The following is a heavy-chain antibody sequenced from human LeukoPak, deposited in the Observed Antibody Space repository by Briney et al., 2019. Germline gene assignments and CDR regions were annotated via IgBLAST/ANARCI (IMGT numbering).Heavy chain of an antibody. Sequence: GESLKISCKGSGYSFTSYWIGWVRQMPGKGLEWMGIIYPGDSDTRYSPSFQGQVTISADKPISTAYLQWSSLKASDTAMYYCARQVGAPPDYYYYYYMDVWGKGTTVTVSS. J-gene: IGHJ6*03. CDR1: GYSFTSYW. CDR2: IYPGDSDT. V-gene: IGHV5-51*01. D-gene: IGHD1-26*01. CDR3: ARQVGAPPDYYYYYYMDV.